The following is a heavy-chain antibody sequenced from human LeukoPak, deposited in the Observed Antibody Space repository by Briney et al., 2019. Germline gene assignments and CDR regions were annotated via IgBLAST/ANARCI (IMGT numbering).Heavy chain of an antibody. CDR2: ISYDGSNK. D-gene: IGHD6-19*01. V-gene: IGHV3-30*04. CDR3: ARESVAGVVLLDY. CDR1: GFTFSSYA. Sequence: GGSLRLSCAASGFTFSSYAMHRVREAPGRGLGWVAVISYDGSNKSYADSVKGRFTISRDNSKNTLYLQMNSLRAEDTAVYYCARESVAGVVLLDYWGQGTLVTVSS. J-gene: IGHJ4*02.